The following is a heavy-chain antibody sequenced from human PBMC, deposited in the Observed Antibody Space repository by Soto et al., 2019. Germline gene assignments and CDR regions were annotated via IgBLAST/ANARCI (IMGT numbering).Heavy chain of an antibody. CDR2: INHSGST. J-gene: IGHJ4*02. D-gene: IGHD1-26*01. Sequence: PSETLSLTCAVYGGSFSGYYWSWIRQPPGKGLEWIGEINHSGSTNYNPSLKSRVTISVDTSKNQFSLKLSSVTAADTAVYYCASFQVRIVGATALDYWGQGTLVTVSP. CDR3: ASFQVRIVGATALDY. CDR1: GGSFSGYY. V-gene: IGHV4-34*01.